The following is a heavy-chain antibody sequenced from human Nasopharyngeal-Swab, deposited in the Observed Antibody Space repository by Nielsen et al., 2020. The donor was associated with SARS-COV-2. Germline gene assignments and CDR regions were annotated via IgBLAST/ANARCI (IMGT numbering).Heavy chain of an antibody. J-gene: IGHJ4*02. CDR2: IYYSGST. V-gene: IGHV4-59*08. D-gene: IGHD3-22*01. CDR1: GGSISSYY. Sequence: SETLSLTCTVSGGSISSYYWSWIRPPPGKGLEWIGYIYYSGSTNYNPSLKSRVTISVDTSKNQFSLKLSSVTAADTAVYYCARQLDYYDSSGYYLRYFDYWGQGTLVTVSS. CDR3: ARQLDYYDSSGYYLRYFDY.